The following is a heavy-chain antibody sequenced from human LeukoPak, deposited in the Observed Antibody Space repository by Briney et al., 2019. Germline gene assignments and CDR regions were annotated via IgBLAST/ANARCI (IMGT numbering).Heavy chain of an antibody. D-gene: IGHD1-26*01. J-gene: IGHJ4*02. CDR2: ISGSGSGT. V-gene: IGHV3-23*01. Sequence: GGSLRLSCAASGFTCSNYAMSWVRQAPGKGLGWVSVISGSGSGTYYADSVKGRFTISRDNSKNTLYLQMNSLRAEDTAVYYCAKGYSGSYISSPWDWGQGTLVTVSS. CDR3: AKGYSGSYISSPWD. CDR1: GFTCSNYA.